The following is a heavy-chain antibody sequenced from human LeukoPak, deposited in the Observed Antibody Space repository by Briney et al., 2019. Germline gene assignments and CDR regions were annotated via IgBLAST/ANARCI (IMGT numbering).Heavy chain of an antibody. D-gene: IGHD3-22*01. Sequence: GGSLRLSCAASGFSFSGYAMSWVRQAPGKGLEWVSSISGSGSHTYHADSVKGRFTISRDNSKNTLYLQMNSLRAEDTAVYYCAKDISGYYRPFDYWGQGTLVTISS. J-gene: IGHJ4*02. CDR2: ISGSGSHT. V-gene: IGHV3-23*01. CDR3: AKDISGYYRPFDY. CDR1: GFSFSGYA.